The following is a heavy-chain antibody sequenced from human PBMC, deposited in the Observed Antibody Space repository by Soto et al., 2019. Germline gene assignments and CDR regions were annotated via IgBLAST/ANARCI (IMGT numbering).Heavy chain of an antibody. CDR1: GGSVSSGSYY. CDR3: ARDNLNSGSYSDFDY. D-gene: IGHD1-26*01. J-gene: IGHJ4*02. CDR2: IYYSGST. V-gene: IGHV4-61*01. Sequence: PSETLSLTCTVSGGSVSSGSYYWSWIRQPPGKGLEWIGYIYYSGSTNYNPSLKSRVTISVDTSKNQFSLKLSSVTAADTAVYYCARDNLNSGSYSDFDYWGQGTLVTVSS.